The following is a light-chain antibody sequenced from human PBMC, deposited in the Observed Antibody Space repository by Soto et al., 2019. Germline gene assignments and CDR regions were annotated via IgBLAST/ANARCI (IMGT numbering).Light chain of an antibody. CDR3: QQYYKWPQT. CDR1: QSVRSN. J-gene: IGKJ1*01. Sequence: EIVMTQSPATLSVSPGERATLSCRASQSVRSNLAWYQQKPGQAPRLLIYGASTRATGIPGRFSGSGSGTEFTLTISSLQSEDFAVYYCQQYYKWPQTFGQGTKVDI. CDR2: GAS. V-gene: IGKV3-15*01.